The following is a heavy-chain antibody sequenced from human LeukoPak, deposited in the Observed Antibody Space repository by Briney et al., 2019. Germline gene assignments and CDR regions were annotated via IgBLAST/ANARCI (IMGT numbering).Heavy chain of an antibody. J-gene: IGHJ4*02. D-gene: IGHD6-19*01. CDR2: ISYDGTNK. CDR3: ARSDSGWFNFDY. V-gene: IGHV3-30*04. CDR1: GFIFSTYT. Sequence: GGSLRLSCAASGFIFSTYTMHWVRQAPGKGLEWVTIISYDGTNKYYADSVKGRFTISRDNSKNTLYLQMNSLRPEDTAVYYCARSDSGWFNFDYWGQGTLVTVSS.